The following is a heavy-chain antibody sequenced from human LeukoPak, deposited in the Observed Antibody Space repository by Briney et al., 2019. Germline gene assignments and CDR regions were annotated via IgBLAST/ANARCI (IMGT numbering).Heavy chain of an antibody. D-gene: IGHD3-16*02. Sequence: SETLSLTCAVYGGSFSGYYWSWIRQPPGKGLEWIGEINHSGSTNYNPSLKSRVTISVDTSKNQFSLKLSSVTAADTAVYYCARVGIMITFGGVIVTNWFVPWGQGTLVTVSS. V-gene: IGHV4-34*01. CDR1: GGSFSGYY. CDR2: INHSGST. J-gene: IGHJ5*02. CDR3: ARVGIMITFGGVIVTNWFVP.